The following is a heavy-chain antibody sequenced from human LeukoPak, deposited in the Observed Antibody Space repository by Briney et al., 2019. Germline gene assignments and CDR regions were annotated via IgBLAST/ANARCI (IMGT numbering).Heavy chain of an antibody. Sequence: GASVKVSCKASGYTFTSYGISWVRQAPGQGLEWMGWISAYNGNTNYAQKLQGIVTMTTDTSTSTAYMELRSLRSDDTAVYYCARDGGFDPDYYFDYWGQGTLVTVSS. D-gene: IGHD3-16*01. CDR1: GYTFTSYG. CDR3: ARDGGFDPDYYFDY. V-gene: IGHV1-18*04. J-gene: IGHJ4*02. CDR2: ISAYNGNT.